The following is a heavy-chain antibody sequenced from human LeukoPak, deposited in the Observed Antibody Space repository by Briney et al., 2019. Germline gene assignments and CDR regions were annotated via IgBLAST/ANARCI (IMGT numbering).Heavy chain of an antibody. D-gene: IGHD5-24*01. V-gene: IGHV3-15*01. J-gene: IGHJ3*02. Sequence: PGGSLRLSCAASGFTFSNAWMSWVRQAPGKGLEWVGRIKSKTDGGTTDYAAPVKGRFTISRDDSKNTLYLQMNSLKTEDTAVYYCMRGRDAYKSNTFDIWGQGTMVTVSS. CDR3: MRGRDAYKSNTFDI. CDR1: GFTFSNAW. CDR2: IKSKTDGGTT.